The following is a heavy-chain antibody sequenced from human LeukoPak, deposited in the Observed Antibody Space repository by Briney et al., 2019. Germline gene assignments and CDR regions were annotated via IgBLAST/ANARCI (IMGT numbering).Heavy chain of an antibody. V-gene: IGHV4-30-2*01. CDR2: IYHSWST. CDR3: AREFRGFDP. Sequence: PSETLSLTCAGSGGSISSGGYSWSWIRQPPGKGLEGIGYIYHSWSTYYNPSLKSRVTISVDRSKKQFSLKLSSVTAADTAVYYCAREFRGFDPWGQGTLVTVS. J-gene: IGHJ5*02. CDR1: GGSISSGGYS.